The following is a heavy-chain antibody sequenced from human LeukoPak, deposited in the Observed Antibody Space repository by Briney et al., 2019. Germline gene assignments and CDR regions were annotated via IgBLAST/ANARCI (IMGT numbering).Heavy chain of an antibody. CDR2: INPNSGGT. D-gene: IGHD1-26*01. CDR3: ARAGMVDSASSHFDY. J-gene: IGHJ4*02. V-gene: IGHV1-2*02. CDR1: GYTFTGYY. Sequence: ASVKVSCKASGYTFTGYYMHWVRQAPGQGLEWMGWINPNSGGTNYAQKFQGRVTMTRDTSISTAYMELSRLRPDDTAVYYCARAGMVDSASSHFDYWGQGTLVTVSS.